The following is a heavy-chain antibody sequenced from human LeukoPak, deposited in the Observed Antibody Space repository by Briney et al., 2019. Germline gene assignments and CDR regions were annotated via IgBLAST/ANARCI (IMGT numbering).Heavy chain of an antibody. CDR1: GFTFSSYA. J-gene: IGHJ4*02. Sequence: GGSLRLSCAASGFTFSSYAMSWVRQAPGKGLEGVSAISGSGGSTYYADSVKGRFTLSRDNSKNTLYLQMNSLRAEDPAVYYCAKDGYRRGWFEIFDYWGQGTLVTVPS. CDR2: ISGSGGST. CDR3: AKDGYRRGWFEIFDY. D-gene: IGHD6-19*01. V-gene: IGHV3-23*01.